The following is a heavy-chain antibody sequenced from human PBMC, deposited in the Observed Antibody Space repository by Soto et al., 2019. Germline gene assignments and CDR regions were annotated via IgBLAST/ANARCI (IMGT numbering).Heavy chain of an antibody. CDR3: ATFREKFDY. CDR1: GFTFSSYG. Sequence: GGSLRLSCAASGFTFSSYGMHWVRQAPGKGLEWVAVISYDGSNKYYADSVKGRFTISRDNSKNTLYLQMNSLRAEDTAVYYCATFREKFDYWGQGTLVTVSS. CDR2: ISYDGSNK. J-gene: IGHJ4*02. V-gene: IGHV3-30*03.